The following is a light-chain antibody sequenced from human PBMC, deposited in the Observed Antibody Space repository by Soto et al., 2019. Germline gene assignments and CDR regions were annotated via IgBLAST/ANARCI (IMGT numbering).Light chain of an antibody. V-gene: IGKV1D-12*01. CDR2: TAS. CDR3: QQSYSTPLP. CDR1: QLISTW. Sequence: DIQMTQSPSSVSASVGDRVTITCRASQLISTWLAWYQQKPGKAPKLLIYTASSLQSGVPSRFSGSGSGTDFTLTISRLQPEDFATYYCQQSYSTPLPFGPGTKVDIK. J-gene: IGKJ3*01.